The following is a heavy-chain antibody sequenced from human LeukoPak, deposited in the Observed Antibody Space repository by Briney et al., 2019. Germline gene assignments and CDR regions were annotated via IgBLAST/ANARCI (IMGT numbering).Heavy chain of an antibody. D-gene: IGHD6-19*01. CDR3: AKDREAVAGIGNWFDP. CDR2: ISGSGGST. Sequence: GGSLRLSCAASGFTFSSYWMSWVRQAPGKGLEWVSAISGSGGSTYYADSVKGRFTISRDNSKNTLYLQMNSLRAEDTAVYYCAKDREAVAGIGNWFDPWGQGTLVTVSS. J-gene: IGHJ5*02. V-gene: IGHV3-23*01. CDR1: GFTFSSYW.